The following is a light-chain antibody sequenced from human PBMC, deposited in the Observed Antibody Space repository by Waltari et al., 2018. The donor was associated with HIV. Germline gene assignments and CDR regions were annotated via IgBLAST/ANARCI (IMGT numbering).Light chain of an antibody. CDR2: ADN. Sequence: QSALTQPASVSASPGQSITTSCTATASDVGTYKLVSWYQQHPGKAPTLLMYADNERPSGLSSRFSGSRSDNTASLTISGLQAEEEADYYCQSYDSSLSANWVFGGGTKLTVL. CDR1: ASDVGTYKL. CDR3: QSYDSSLSANWV. J-gene: IGLJ3*02. V-gene: IGLV2-14*02.